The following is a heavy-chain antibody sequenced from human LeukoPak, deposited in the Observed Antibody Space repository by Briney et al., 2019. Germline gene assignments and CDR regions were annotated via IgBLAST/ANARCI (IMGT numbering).Heavy chain of an antibody. V-gene: IGHV3-23*01. CDR3: AKDREAYCSGGSCYGSDKLFPADY. J-gene: IGHJ4*02. Sequence: GGSLRLSCAASGFTFSSYAMTWVRQAPGKGLEWVSSISGTGGSTFYADSVKGRFTISRDNSKNTLYLQMNSLRAEDTAIYYCAKDREAYCSGGSCYGSDKLFPADYWGQGSLVTVSS. CDR2: ISGTGGST. CDR1: GFTFSSYA. D-gene: IGHD2-15*01.